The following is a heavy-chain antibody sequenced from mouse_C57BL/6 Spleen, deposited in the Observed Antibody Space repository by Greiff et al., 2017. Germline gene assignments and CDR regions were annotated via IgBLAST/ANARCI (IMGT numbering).Heavy chain of an antibody. CDR1: GYTFTDYY. J-gene: IGHJ4*01. CDR3: ARGDYYYGSSYGYAMDD. Sequence: VQLQQSGPELVKPGASVKISCKASGYTFTDYYMNWVKQSHGKSLEWIGDINPNNGGTSYNQKFKGKATWTVGKSSVTAYMELRSLTSEDSAVYDGARGDYYYGSSYGYAMDDWGQGTSVTVSS. D-gene: IGHD1-1*01. V-gene: IGHV1-26*01. CDR2: INPNNGGT.